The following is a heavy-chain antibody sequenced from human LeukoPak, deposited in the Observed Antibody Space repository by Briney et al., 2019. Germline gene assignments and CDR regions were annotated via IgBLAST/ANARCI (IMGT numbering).Heavy chain of an antibody. D-gene: IGHD2-2*01. CDR2: ISYDGSSK. Sequence: GGSLRLSCAASGFTFSSYGMHWVRQAPGKGLEWVAVISYDGSSKYYADSVKGRFTISRDNSKNTLYLQMNSLRAEDTAVYYCAKDPQLYRDIVVVPAANRGSYFDYWGQGTLVTVSS. CDR1: GFTFSSYG. V-gene: IGHV3-30*18. CDR3: AKDPQLYRDIVVVPAANRGSYFDY. J-gene: IGHJ4*02.